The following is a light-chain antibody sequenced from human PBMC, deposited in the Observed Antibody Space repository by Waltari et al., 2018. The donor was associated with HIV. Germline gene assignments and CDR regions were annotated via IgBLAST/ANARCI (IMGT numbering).Light chain of an antibody. V-gene: IGLV2-11*01. Sequence: QSALTQPHSVSGSPGQSLTISCTGTSTYVDTFVSWYQQYPGQAPNVIIYDVNKRPSVVPDRFSASKSGNTAFLTISGLQAEDEAEYHCCSHAGNFIFAFGTGTKVTVL. CDR2: DVN. CDR3: CSHAGNFIFA. J-gene: IGLJ1*01. CDR1: STYVDTF.